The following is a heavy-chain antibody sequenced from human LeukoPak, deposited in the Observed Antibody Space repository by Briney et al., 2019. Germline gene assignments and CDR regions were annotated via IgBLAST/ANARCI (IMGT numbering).Heavy chain of an antibody. CDR2: INSDGSIT. V-gene: IGHV3-74*01. D-gene: IGHD4-17*01. CDR3: VGFNYGDYPGDY. CDR1: GFTFSTYW. Sequence: GGSLRLSCAASGFTFSTYWMHWVRHAPGKGLVWVSRINSDGSITNYADSVKGRFTISRDNAKKTLYLQMNRLRAEDTAVYYCVGFNYGDYPGDYWGQGTLVTVSS. J-gene: IGHJ4*02.